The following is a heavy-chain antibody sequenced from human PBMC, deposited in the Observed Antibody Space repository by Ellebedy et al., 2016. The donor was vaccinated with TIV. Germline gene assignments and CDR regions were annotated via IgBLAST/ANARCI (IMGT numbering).Heavy chain of an antibody. V-gene: IGHV3-30-3*01. CDR2: ISYDGSNK. J-gene: IGHJ4*02. CDR1: GFIVSDNY. Sequence: GGSLRLXXAASGFIVSDNYMNWVRQAPGKGLEWVTFISYDGSNKFYADSVKGRFTISRDNSKNTLYLQMNSLRAEDTAVYYCARGGYYDSSGYYYFEYWGQGTLVTVSS. CDR3: ARGGYYDSSGYYYFEY. D-gene: IGHD3-22*01.